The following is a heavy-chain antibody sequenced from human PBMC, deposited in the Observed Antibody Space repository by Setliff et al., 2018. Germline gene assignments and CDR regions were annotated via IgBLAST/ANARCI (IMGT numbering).Heavy chain of an antibody. J-gene: IGHJ4*02. V-gene: IGHV4-39*02. CDR2: IYYSGTT. Sequence: SETLSLTCSVSGGSIISSTYNWGWIRQPPGKGLEWIGSIYYSGTTYYNPSLKSRVTISVDTSKNQFSLKLSSVSAADTAVYYCARERSYYYDSSGFYYEGRHFDYWGQGTLVTVSS. CDR1: GGSIISSTYN. CDR3: ARERSYYYDSSGFYYEGRHFDY. D-gene: IGHD3-22*01.